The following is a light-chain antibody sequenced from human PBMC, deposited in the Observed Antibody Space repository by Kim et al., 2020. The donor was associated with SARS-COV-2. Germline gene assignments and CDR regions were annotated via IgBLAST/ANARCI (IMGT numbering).Light chain of an antibody. CDR1: SGSIASNY. Sequence: KPVTISCHRSSGSIASNYVQWYQQRPGSAPTTVIYEDNQRPSGVPDRFSGSIDSSSNSASLTISGLKTEDEADYYCQSYDSSNYVVFGGGTQLTVL. CDR2: EDN. CDR3: QSYDSSNYVV. V-gene: IGLV6-57*03. J-gene: IGLJ2*01.